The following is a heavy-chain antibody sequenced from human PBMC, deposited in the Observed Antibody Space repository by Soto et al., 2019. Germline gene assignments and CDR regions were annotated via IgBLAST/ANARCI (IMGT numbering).Heavy chain of an antibody. D-gene: IGHD6-13*01. CDR1: GFIFSTYA. CDR2: IWYDGSNK. Sequence: QVQLVESGGGVVQPGRSLRLSCAASGFIFSTYAMHWVRQAPGKGPEWVAVIWYDGSNKYYADSVKGRFTISRDNYKNTLYLQMNSLRAEDTAVYYCARPYSSNAAEATEYFQHWGQGTLVSVSS. CDR3: ARPYSSNAAEATEYFQH. V-gene: IGHV3-33*01. J-gene: IGHJ1*01.